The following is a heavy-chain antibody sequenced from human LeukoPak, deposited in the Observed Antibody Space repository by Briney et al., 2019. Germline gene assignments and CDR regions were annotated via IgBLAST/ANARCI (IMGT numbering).Heavy chain of an antibody. V-gene: IGHV3-23*01. Sequence: PGGSLRLSCAASGFIFSNYAMTWVRQAPGKGLEWVSAISGSVGSTYYADSVKGRFTISRDNSRNTLYLQMSSLRADDTAVYYCAKAEGAHYYYGSGSYFGFGYWGQGTRVTVSS. D-gene: IGHD3-10*01. J-gene: IGHJ4*02. CDR3: AKAEGAHYYYGSGSYFGFGY. CDR1: GFIFSNYA. CDR2: ISGSVGST.